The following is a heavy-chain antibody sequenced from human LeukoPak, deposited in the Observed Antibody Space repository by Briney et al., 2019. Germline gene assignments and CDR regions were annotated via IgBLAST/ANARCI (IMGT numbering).Heavy chain of an antibody. J-gene: IGHJ4*02. Sequence: GGSLRVSCVASGYTFRDHGMHWVRQAPGKGLEWVTMIWSTGTSAFYADSVRGRFTISRDNFKNTLYLQMNNLRVDDTGTYYCASELWRGNDYWGQGTLVTVSP. CDR3: ASELWRGNDY. V-gene: IGHV3-33*01. D-gene: IGHD3-3*01. CDR2: IWSTGTSA. CDR1: GYTFRDHG.